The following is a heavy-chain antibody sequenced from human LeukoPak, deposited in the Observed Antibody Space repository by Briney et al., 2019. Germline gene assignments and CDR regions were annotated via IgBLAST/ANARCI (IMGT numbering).Heavy chain of an antibody. Sequence: PGGSLRLSCAASGFTFSSYAMSWVRQAPGKGLQWVSAISGSGGSTYYADSVKGRFTISRDNSKNTLYLQMNSLRAEDTAVYYCAKDRLVYYDLREYYFDYWGQGTLVTVSS. D-gene: IGHD3-3*01. CDR1: GFTFSSYA. J-gene: IGHJ4*02. CDR3: AKDRLVYYDLREYYFDY. CDR2: ISGSGGST. V-gene: IGHV3-23*01.